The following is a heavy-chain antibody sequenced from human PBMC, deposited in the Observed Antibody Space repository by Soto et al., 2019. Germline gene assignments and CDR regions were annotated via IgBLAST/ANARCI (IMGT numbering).Heavy chain of an antibody. D-gene: IGHD5-12*01. CDR1: GFPFSSYD. V-gene: IGHV3-13*04. CDR2: IGTAGDT. Sequence: GGSLSLSCAASGFPFSSYDMHWVRQATGKGLEWVSAIGTAGDTYYPGSVKGRFTISRENAKNSLYLQMNSLRAGDTAVYYCARGGGRVATPWFDPWGQGTLVTVSS. J-gene: IGHJ5*02. CDR3: ARGGGRVATPWFDP.